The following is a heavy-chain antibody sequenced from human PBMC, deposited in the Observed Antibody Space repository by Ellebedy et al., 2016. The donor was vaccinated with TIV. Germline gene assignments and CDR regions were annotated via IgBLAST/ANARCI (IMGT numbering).Heavy chain of an antibody. CDR2: MDNGGKT. D-gene: IGHD3-3*01. J-gene: IGHJ4*02. CDR3: ARQNGVGPLRY. CDR1: GYSISGSRYF. Sequence: SETLSLXCSVTGYSISGSRYFWGWIRQSPGEGLEWIGSMDNGGKTYINPSLTSRVTMSVDTPNNQFSLRLSSVTLADTAVYYCARQNGVGPLRYWGQGALVTVSS. V-gene: IGHV4-39*01.